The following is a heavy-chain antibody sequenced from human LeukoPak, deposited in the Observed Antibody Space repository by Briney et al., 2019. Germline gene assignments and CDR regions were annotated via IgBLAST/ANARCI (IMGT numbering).Heavy chain of an antibody. V-gene: IGHV3-21*01. CDR1: GFTFGSYS. Sequence: GGSLRLSCAASGFTFGSYSMNWVRQAPGKGLEWVSSISSSSSYIYYADSVKGRLTISRDNAKNSLYLQMNSLRAEDTAVYYCAREERDGYNPFDYWGQGTLVTVSS. J-gene: IGHJ4*02. CDR2: ISSSSSYI. CDR3: AREERDGYNPFDY. D-gene: IGHD5-24*01.